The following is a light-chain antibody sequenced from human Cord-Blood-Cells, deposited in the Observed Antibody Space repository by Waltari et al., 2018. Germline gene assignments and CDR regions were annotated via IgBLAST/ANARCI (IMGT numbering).Light chain of an antibody. Sequence: DIQMTQSPSSLSASVGGRVTITCRARQSISSYLNWYQQKPGKAPKLRINAASSLQRGVPSRFSCSGSGTDVTRTIRSLQPEDCATYYCQQSYSTLTFGGGTKVEIK. CDR3: QQSYSTLT. V-gene: IGKV1-39*01. J-gene: IGKJ4*01. CDR1: QSISSY. CDR2: AAS.